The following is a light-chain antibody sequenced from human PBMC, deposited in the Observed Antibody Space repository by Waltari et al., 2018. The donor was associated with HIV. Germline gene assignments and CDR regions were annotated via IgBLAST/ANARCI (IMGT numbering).Light chain of an antibody. J-gene: IGLJ1*01. Sequence: SYELTQPPSVSVSPGQTARITCSGDALTKQYAYWYQQKPGQAPVLVIYNDSARPSGIPERFSGSSSGTTITLTISGVQAEDEADYYCQSADSSGTYVFGTGTKVTVL. CDR1: ALTKQY. V-gene: IGLV3-25*03. CDR2: NDS. CDR3: QSADSSGTYV.